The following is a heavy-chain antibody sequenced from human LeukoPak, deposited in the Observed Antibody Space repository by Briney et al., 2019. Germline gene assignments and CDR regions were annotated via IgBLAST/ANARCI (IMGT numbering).Heavy chain of an antibody. CDR1: GYTFTSYG. Sequence: GASVKVSCKASGYTFTSYGISWVRQAPGQGLEWMGWISAYNGNANYVQRLQGRVTLTTDTSTSTAHMELRSLGSEDTAVYYCAREAYTTGADYWGQGTLVTVSS. CDR3: AREAYTTGADY. J-gene: IGHJ4*02. V-gene: IGHV1-18*01. CDR2: ISAYNGNA. D-gene: IGHD3-16*01.